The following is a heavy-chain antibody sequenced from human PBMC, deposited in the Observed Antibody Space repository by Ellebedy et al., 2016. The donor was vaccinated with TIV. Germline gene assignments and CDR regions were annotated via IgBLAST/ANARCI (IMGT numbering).Heavy chain of an antibody. CDR1: GYTFTSYD. Sequence: ASVKVSXKASGYTFTSYDINWVRQATGQGLEWMGWMNPNSGNTGYAQKFQGRVTMTRDTSTSTVYMELSSLRSEDTAVYYCARDLGEIRSSWYKSYYYYGMDVWGQGTTVTVSS. CDR3: ARDLGEIRSSWYKSYYYYGMDV. J-gene: IGHJ6*02. V-gene: IGHV1-8*01. D-gene: IGHD6-13*01. CDR2: MNPNSGNT.